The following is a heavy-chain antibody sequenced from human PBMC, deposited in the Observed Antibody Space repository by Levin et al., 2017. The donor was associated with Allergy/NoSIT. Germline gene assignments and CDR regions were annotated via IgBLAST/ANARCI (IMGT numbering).Heavy chain of an antibody. CDR3: SRGGGASLGYCSGGSCSWRSETIDH. CDR2: IRTKAYGGAT. J-gene: IGHJ4*02. V-gene: IGHV3-49*03. Sequence: GESLKISCTASGFTFGDFAVTWFRQAPGKGLEWVGFIRTKAYGGATDYAASVKGRFIISRDDSKRTAYLQMISLKTEDKAVYYCSRGGGASLGYCSGGSCSWRSETIDHWGPGTLVTVSS. CDR1: GFTFGDFA. D-gene: IGHD2-15*01.